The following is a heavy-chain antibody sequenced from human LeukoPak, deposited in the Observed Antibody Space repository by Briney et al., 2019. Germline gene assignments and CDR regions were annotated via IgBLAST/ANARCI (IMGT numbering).Heavy chain of an antibody. Sequence: PGGSLRLSCAASGFTFSSYTMHWVRQAPGKGLEWVAVISYDGSEKYYADSVKGRFTISRDSSKNTLYLQMNSLRAEDTAVYYCVRAWHSSNWHKFDYWGQGTLVTVSS. CDR3: VRAWHSSNWHKFDY. V-gene: IGHV3-30-3*01. CDR2: ISYDGSEK. J-gene: IGHJ4*02. D-gene: IGHD1-1*01. CDR1: GFTFSSYT.